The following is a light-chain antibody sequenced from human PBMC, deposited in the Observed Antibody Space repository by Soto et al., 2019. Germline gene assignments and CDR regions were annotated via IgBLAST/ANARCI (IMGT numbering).Light chain of an antibody. Sequence: EVVLTQSPATLSVSPGESATLSCRASQSVCGSVAWYVQKPGQAPRLLIYGASSRATGIPDRFSGSGSGTDFTLTISRLEPEDFAVYFCQQYGSAPWTFGQGTKVAIK. CDR1: QSVCGS. CDR3: QQYGSAPWT. CDR2: GAS. V-gene: IGKV3-20*01. J-gene: IGKJ1*01.